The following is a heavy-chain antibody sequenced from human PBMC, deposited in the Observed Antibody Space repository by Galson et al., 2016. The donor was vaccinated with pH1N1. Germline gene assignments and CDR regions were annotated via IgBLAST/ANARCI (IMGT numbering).Heavy chain of an antibody. V-gene: IGHV4-30-4*01. Sequence: LSLTCTVSGGSISSDDYYWSWIRQPPGKGLEWIGYIYYSGSTYYNPSLKSRVTISVDTSKNQFSRKLSSVTAADTAVYYCASFAYGDYTRFFDSWGQGTQVTVSS. CDR3: ASFAYGDYTRFFDS. D-gene: IGHD4-17*01. J-gene: IGHJ4*02. CDR1: GGSISSDDYY. CDR2: IYYSGST.